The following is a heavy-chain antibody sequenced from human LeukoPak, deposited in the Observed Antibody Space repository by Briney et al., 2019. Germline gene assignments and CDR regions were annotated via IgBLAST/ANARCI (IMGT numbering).Heavy chain of an antibody. CDR3: ARDRDYFGDYGY. CDR2: IYHSGRT. V-gene: IGHV4-4*02. D-gene: IGHD4-17*01. Sequence: SGTLSLTCAVSGGSISSSNWWSWVRQPPGKGLEWIGEIYHSGRTFYTPSLKSRVTISVDRSKNQFSLKLSSVTAADTAVYYCARDRDYFGDYGYWGQGTLVTVSS. J-gene: IGHJ4*02. CDR1: GGSISSSNW.